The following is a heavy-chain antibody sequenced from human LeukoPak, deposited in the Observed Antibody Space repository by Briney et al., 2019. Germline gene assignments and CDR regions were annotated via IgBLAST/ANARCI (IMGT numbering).Heavy chain of an antibody. J-gene: IGHJ4*02. CDR2: FDPEDGET. CDR3: ATDRSSSLGQIGDLDY. D-gene: IGHD2-15*01. CDR1: GYTLTELS. V-gene: IGHV1-24*01. Sequence: ALVKVSCKVSGYTLTELSMHWVRQAPGKGLEWMGGFDPEDGETIYAQKFQGRVTMTEDTSTDTAYMELSSLRSEDTAVYYCATDRSSSLGQIGDLDYWGQGTLVTVSS.